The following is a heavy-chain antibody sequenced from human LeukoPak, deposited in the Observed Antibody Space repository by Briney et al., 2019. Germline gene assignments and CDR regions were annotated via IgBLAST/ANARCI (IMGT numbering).Heavy chain of an antibody. J-gene: IGHJ4*02. V-gene: IGHV1-24*01. CDR3: ASKINRYSYGYALDY. CDR2: FDPEDGET. CDR1: GYTLTETS. Sequence: ASVKVSCKVSGYTLTETSMHWVRRAPGKGLEWMGGFDPEDGETIYAQKFQDRVTMTEDTSTDTAYMELSSLRSEDTAVFYCASKINRYSYGYALDYWGQGTLVTVSS. D-gene: IGHD5-18*01.